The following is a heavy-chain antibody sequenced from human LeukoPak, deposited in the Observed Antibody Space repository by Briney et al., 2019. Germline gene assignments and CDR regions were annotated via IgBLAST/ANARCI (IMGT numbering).Heavy chain of an antibody. CDR3: ARATVTRGAFDI. D-gene: IGHD4-17*01. CDR1: GYTFTGYY. CDR2: INPNSGGT. J-gene: IGHJ3*02. Sequence: ASVKVSCKASGYTFTGYYMHWVRQAPGQGPEWMGWINPNSGGTNYAQKFQGRVTMTRDTSISTAYMELSRLRSDDTAVYYCARATVTRGAFDIWGQGTMVTVSS. V-gene: IGHV1-2*02.